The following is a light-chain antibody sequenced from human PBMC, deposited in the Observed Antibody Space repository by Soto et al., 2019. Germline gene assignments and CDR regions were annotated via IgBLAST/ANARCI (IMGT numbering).Light chain of an antibody. J-gene: IGLJ1*01. CDR3: AAWDDSLNGYV. V-gene: IGLV1-44*01. CDR1: SSNIGSNT. CDR2: SNN. Sequence: VLTQSPSASGTPGQRVTISCSGSSSNIGSNTVNWYQQLPGTAPKLLIYSNNQRPSGVPDRFSGSKSGTSASLAISGLQSEDEADYYCAAWDDSLNGYVFGTGTKVTVL.